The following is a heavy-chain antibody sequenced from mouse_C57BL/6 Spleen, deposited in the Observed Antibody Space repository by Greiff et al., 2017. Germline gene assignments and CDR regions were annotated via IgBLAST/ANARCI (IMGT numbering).Heavy chain of an antibody. J-gene: IGHJ4*01. CDR2: IRNKANGYTT. D-gene: IGHD2-14*01. CDR1: GFTFTDYY. V-gene: IGHV7-3*01. Sequence: EVQLQESGGGLVQPGGSLSLSCAASGFTFTDYYMSWVRQPPGKALEWLGFIRNKANGYTTVHSASVKGRFTISRDNSQSILYLQMNALRAEDSATYYCARYFYRAMDYWGQGTSVTVSA. CDR3: ARYFYRAMDY.